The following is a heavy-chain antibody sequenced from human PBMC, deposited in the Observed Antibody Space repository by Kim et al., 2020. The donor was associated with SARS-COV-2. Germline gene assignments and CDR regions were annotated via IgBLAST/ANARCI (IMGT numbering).Heavy chain of an antibody. Sequence: SETLSLTCTVSGGSISSGTSYWGWIRQSPGKGLEWIGTISNSGTTYYNPSLKSRVTMSVDTSKNQFSLKLSSVTAADAAVYYSATTSWSVANRGDLLDGGGDYWGQGTLVTISS. CDR3: ATTSWSVANRGDLLDGGGDY. J-gene: IGHJ4*02. CDR2: ISNSGTT. V-gene: IGHV4-39*01. CDR1: GGSISSGTSY. D-gene: IGHD2-15*01.